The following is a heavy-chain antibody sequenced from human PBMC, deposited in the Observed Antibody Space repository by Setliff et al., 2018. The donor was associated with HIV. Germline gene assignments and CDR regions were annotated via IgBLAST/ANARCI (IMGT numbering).Heavy chain of an antibody. D-gene: IGHD1-20*01. CDR2: VHYNGNDK. J-gene: IGHJ4*02. CDR1: GFTLSTYG. V-gene: IGHV3-30*02. CDR3: AKDKGGYNWNYFDY. Sequence: GGSLRLSCATSGFTLSTYGMHWVRQAPGKGLEWVARVHYNGNDKFYVDSVKGRFTISRDNSENTLYLQMDGPRAEGTAVYYCAKDKGGYNWNYFDYWGPGTQVTVSS.